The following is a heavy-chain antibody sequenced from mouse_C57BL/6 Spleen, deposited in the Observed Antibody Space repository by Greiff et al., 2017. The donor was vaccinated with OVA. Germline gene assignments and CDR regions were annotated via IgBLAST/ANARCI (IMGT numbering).Heavy chain of an antibody. V-gene: IGHV5-17*01. Sequence: EVKLVESGGGLVKPGGSLKLSCAASGFTFSDYGMHWVRQAPEKGLEWVAYISSGSSTINYADTVKGRSTITRDNATNTLFLQMTSLRSEDTAMYYCARLRLDYAMDYWGQGTSVTVSS. J-gene: IGHJ4*01. D-gene: IGHD2-4*01. CDR3: ARLRLDYAMDY. CDR2: ISSGSSTI. CDR1: GFTFSDYG.